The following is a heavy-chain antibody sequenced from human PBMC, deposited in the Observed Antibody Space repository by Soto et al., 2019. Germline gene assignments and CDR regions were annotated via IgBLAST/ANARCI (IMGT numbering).Heavy chain of an antibody. CDR3: ADGGATTVTNPYYYGMDV. V-gene: IGHV3-48*01. CDR2: ISSSSTI. Sequence: GWSLTLSCPASGLTVSSYSINWVRQAAGKRLEWVSYISSSSTIYYADSVKGRFTISRDNAKNSLYLQMNSLRAEDTAVYYCADGGATTVTNPYYYGMDVWGQGTTVTVSS. D-gene: IGHD4-17*01. CDR1: GLTVSSYS. J-gene: IGHJ6*02.